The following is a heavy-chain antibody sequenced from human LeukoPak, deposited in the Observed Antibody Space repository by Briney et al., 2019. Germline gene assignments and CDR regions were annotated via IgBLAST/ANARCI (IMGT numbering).Heavy chain of an antibody. J-gene: IGHJ4*02. Sequence: GASVKVSCKASGYTFTGYYMHWVRQAPGQGLEWMGWINPNSGGTNYAQKFQGRVTMTRDTSISTAYMELSRLRSDDTAVYYCAIDPSIVVVPAAIDYWGQGTLVTVSS. D-gene: IGHD2-2*01. CDR2: INPNSGGT. CDR1: GYTFTGYY. CDR3: AIDPSIVVVPAAIDY. V-gene: IGHV1-2*02.